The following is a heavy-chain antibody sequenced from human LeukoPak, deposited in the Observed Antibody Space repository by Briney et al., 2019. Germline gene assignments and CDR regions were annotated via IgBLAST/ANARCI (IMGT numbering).Heavy chain of an antibody. J-gene: IGHJ4*02. V-gene: IGHV3-30-3*01. Sequence: TGGSLRLSCAASGFTFSSYAMHWVRQAPGKGLEWVAVISYDGSNKYYADSVKGRFTISRDNSKNTLYLQINRLRAEDTAVYYCARSLEMATISSTLWYWGQGTLVTVSS. CDR1: GFTFSSYA. CDR2: ISYDGSNK. CDR3: ARSLEMATISSTLWY. D-gene: IGHD5-24*01.